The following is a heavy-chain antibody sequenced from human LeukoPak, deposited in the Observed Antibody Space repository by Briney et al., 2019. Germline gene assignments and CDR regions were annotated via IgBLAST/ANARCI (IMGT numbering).Heavy chain of an antibody. V-gene: IGHV3-33*01. CDR2: IWSDGGYK. D-gene: IGHD3-3*01. CDR1: GFTFNNFG. CDR3: ARDRGANYDFDY. J-gene: IGHJ4*02. Sequence: TGTSLRLSCAASGFTFNNFGMHWVRQAPGNGLECLAVIWSDGGYKYYADSVKGRFTISRDNSKSALYLQMNSLRAEDTAVYYCARDRGANYDFDYWGQGTLVTVSS.